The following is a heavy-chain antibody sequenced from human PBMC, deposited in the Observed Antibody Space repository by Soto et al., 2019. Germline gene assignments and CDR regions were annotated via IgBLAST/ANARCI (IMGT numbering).Heavy chain of an antibody. CDR3: ARDLGSTNYYFDY. CDR1: GFTFSNYA. V-gene: IGHV3-23*01. D-gene: IGHD5-12*01. J-gene: IGHJ4*02. CDR2: ISGSGGST. Sequence: PGGSLRLSCAASGFTFSNYAISWVRQAPGKGLEWVSSISGSGGSTYYADSVKGRFTISRDNSKNTLYLQMDSLRAEDTAVYCCARDLGSTNYYFDYWGLGTLVTVSS.